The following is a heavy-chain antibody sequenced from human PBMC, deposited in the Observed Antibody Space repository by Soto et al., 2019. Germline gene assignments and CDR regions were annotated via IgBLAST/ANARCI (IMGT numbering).Heavy chain of an antibody. J-gene: IGHJ5*02. CDR2: IIPIFGTA. Sequence: SVKVSCKASGGTFSSYAISWVRQAPGQGREWMGGIIPIFGTANYAQKFQGRVTITADESTSTAYMELSSLRSEDTAVYYCARTIVVVTAIGSRGWFDPWGQGXLVTVSS. D-gene: IGHD2-21*02. CDR3: ARTIVVVTAIGSRGWFDP. V-gene: IGHV1-69*13. CDR1: GGTFSSYA.